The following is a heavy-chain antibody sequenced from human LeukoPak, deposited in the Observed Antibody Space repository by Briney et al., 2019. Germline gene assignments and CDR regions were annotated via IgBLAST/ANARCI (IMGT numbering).Heavy chain of an antibody. CDR2: IYSGGST. D-gene: IGHD3-9*01. CDR3: ARDRDILTGQDY. V-gene: IGHV3-53*01. J-gene: IGHJ4*02. CDR1: GFTVSSNY. Sequence: GGSLRLSCAASGFTVSSNYMSWVRQAPGKGLEWVSVIYSGGSTYYADSVKGRFTISRDNAKNSLYLQMNSLRAEDTAVYYCARDRDILTGQDYWGQGTLVTVSS.